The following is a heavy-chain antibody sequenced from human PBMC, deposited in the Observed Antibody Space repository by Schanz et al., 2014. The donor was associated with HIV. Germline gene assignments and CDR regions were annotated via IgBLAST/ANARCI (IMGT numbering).Heavy chain of an antibody. CDR3: ARSQKGTSCCSPLDF. D-gene: IGHD2-2*01. Sequence: QVQLVESGGGVVQPGRSLRLSCAASGFSFSTYGMHWVRQAPGKGLEWVAVISYDGTDKYYADSVKGRFTISRDNSKNTLYLQMNSLTAEDTAVYHCARSQKGTSCCSPLDFWGQGTPVTV. J-gene: IGHJ4*02. V-gene: IGHV3-30*03. CDR2: ISYDGTDK. CDR1: GFSFSTYG.